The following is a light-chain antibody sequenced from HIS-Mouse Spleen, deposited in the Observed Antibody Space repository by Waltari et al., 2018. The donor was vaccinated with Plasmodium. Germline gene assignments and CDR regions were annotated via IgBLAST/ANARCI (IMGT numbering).Light chain of an antibody. CDR3: YSTDSSGNHRV. Sequence: SYELTQPPSVSVSPGQTARITCSGDALPKKYAYWYQQKYGQAPVLVIYEDSKRPSGIPERFSGSSSGTMDTLTISGAQVEDEADYYCYSTDSSGNHRVFGGGTKLTVL. CDR2: EDS. CDR1: ALPKKY. J-gene: IGLJ3*02. V-gene: IGLV3-10*01.